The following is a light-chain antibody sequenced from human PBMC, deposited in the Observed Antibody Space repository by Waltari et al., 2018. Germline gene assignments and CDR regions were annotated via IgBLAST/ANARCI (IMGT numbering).Light chain of an antibody. CDR2: GHS. CDR1: SSNIGAGYD. CDR3: QSYDSSLSGSRV. J-gene: IGLJ3*02. Sequence: QSVLTQPPSVSGAPGQRVTISCTGSSSNIGAGYDVHWYQQLPGTAPKLLIYGHSNRPAGVPDRLSGSKSGTSASLAITGLQAEDEADYYCQSYDSSLSGSRVFGGGTKLTVL. V-gene: IGLV1-40*01.